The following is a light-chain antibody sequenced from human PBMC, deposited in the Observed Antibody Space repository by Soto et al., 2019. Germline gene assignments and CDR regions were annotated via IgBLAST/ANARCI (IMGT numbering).Light chain of an antibody. CDR3: CSYAGSTTLYV. CDR2: EAF. J-gene: IGLJ1*01. Sequence: QSALTQPASVSGSPGQSITISCTGTSSDVGSYNLVSLYQQHPGTAPKLMIYEAFKRPSGVSNCFSGFKFGDTASLTISWLQAEDEADYYCCSYAGSTTLYVFGTGTKVTVL. V-gene: IGLV2-23*01. CDR1: SSDVGSYNL.